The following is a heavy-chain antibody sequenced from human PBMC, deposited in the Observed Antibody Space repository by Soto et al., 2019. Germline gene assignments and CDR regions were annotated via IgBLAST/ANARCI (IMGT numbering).Heavy chain of an antibody. CDR2: ISWNSGSI. CDR1: GFTFDDYA. V-gene: IGHV3-9*01. J-gene: IGHJ4*02. Sequence: DVQLVESGGGLVQPGRSLRLSCAASGFTFDDYAMHWVRQAPGKGLEWVSGISWNSGSIGYADSVKGRFTISRDNAKNSLYLQMNSLRAEDTALYYCAKSGGFGELLLADYFDYWGQGTLVTVSS. D-gene: IGHD3-10*01. CDR3: AKSGGFGELLLADYFDY.